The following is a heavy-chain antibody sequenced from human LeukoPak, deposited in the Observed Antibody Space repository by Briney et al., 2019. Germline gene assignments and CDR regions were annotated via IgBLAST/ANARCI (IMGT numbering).Heavy chain of an antibody. D-gene: IGHD4-23*01. CDR3: VGGNLIDFDY. J-gene: IGHJ4*02. CDR2: IYASGST. Sequence: SETLSLTCTVSGGSISSSSYYWTWIRQPAGKGLEWIGRIYASGSTNYNPSLKSRVAISTDTSKNQFSLKLSSVTAADTAVYYCVGGNLIDFDYWGQGTLVTVSS. CDR1: GGSISSSSYY. V-gene: IGHV4-61*02.